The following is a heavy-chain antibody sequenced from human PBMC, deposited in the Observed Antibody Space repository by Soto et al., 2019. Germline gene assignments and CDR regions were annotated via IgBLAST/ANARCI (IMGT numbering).Heavy chain of an antibody. CDR3: ARDKPQLATIFDF. CDR2: FSPYNGNT. CDR1: GYTFASHG. Sequence: QVQLVQSGAEVKKPGASVKVSCKASGYTFASHGLSWLRQAPGQGLEWMGWFSPYNGNTNYARNLQGRVTLTTDTSTSTAYMELRSLRSDDTAVYYCARDKPQLATIFDFWGQGTLVTVSS. V-gene: IGHV1-18*04. J-gene: IGHJ4*02.